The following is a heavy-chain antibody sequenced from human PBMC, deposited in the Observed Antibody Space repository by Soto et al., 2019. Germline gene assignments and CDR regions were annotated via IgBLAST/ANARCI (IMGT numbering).Heavy chain of an antibody. CDR3: ATWDYYDSSGYYPLNY. V-gene: IGHV3-48*02. Sequence: EVQLVESGGGLVQPGGSLRLSCAASGFTFSTYSMNWVRQAPGKGLEWVSYISSSSSTIYYADSVKGRFTISRDNAKNSLYLQMNSLRDEDTVLYYCATWDYYDSSGYYPLNYWGQGTLVTVSS. CDR1: GFTFSTYS. D-gene: IGHD3-22*01. CDR2: ISSSSSTI. J-gene: IGHJ4*02.